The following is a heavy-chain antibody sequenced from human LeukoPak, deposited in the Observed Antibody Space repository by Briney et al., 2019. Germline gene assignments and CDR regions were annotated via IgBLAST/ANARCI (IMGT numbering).Heavy chain of an antibody. Sequence: GGSLRLSCAASGFTFSSYAMSWVRQAPGKGVEWVSDISGSGGSTYYADSVKGRFTISRDNSKNTLYLQMNSLRAEDPAVYYCARRANDYGDYYSDYWGQGTLVTVSS. V-gene: IGHV3-23*01. CDR3: ARRANDYGDYYSDY. J-gene: IGHJ4*02. D-gene: IGHD4-17*01. CDR1: GFTFSSYA. CDR2: ISGSGGST.